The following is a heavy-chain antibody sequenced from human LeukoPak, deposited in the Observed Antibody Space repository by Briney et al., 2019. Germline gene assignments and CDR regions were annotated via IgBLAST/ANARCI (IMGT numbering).Heavy chain of an antibody. CDR1: GFTFSSYS. Sequence: GGSLRLSCAASGFTFSSYSMNWVRQAPGKGLEWVSSISSSSSYIYYAGSVKGRFTISRDNAKNSLYLQMNSLRAEDTAVYYCARVSYYGSGSLNDYWGQGTLVSVSS. V-gene: IGHV3-21*01. CDR3: ARVSYYGSGSLNDY. CDR2: ISSSSSYI. J-gene: IGHJ4*02. D-gene: IGHD3-10*01.